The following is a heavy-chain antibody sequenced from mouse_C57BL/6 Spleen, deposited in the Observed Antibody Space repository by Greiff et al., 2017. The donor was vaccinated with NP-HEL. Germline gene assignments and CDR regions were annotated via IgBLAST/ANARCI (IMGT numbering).Heavy chain of an antibody. Sequence: QVQLQQPGAELVKPGASVKLSCKASGYTFTSYWMQWVNQRPGQGLEWIGEIDPSDSYTNYNQQLKGKATLTVDTSSSTAYMQLSSLTSEDSAVYYCAKRGVSYGSSIYAMDYWGQGTSVTVSS. J-gene: IGHJ4*01. V-gene: IGHV1-50*01. D-gene: IGHD1-1*01. CDR2: IDPSDSYT. CDR1: GYTFTSYW. CDR3: AKRGVSYGSSIYAMDY.